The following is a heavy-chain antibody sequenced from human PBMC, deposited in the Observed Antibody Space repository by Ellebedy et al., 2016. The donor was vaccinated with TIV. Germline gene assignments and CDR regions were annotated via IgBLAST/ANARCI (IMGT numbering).Heavy chain of an antibody. D-gene: IGHD1-26*01. CDR1: GYTFTSYS. Sequence: AASVTVSCKASGYTFTSYSIHWVRQAPGQGLEWMGFINPTSGATFYSQKFQGRVTLPRDTSINTGYMELSRLTSDDTAVYYCAKDRSGSYDFWGQGTLVSVSS. V-gene: IGHV1-2*02. CDR3: AKDRSGSYDF. CDR2: INPTSGAT. J-gene: IGHJ4*02.